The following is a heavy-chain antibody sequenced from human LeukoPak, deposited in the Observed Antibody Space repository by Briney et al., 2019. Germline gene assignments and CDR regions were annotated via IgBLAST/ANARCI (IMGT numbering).Heavy chain of an antibody. CDR3: AKSRSGSANWALQIFDN. Sequence: GGSLRLSCAASGFTFSSYGMHWVRQAPGKGLEWVAVISYDGSNKYYADSVKGRFTISRDNSKNTLYLQMNSLRAEDTAVYYCAKSRSGSANWALQIFDNWGQGTLVTVSS. CDR2: ISYDGSNK. D-gene: IGHD1-1*01. CDR1: GFTFSSYG. J-gene: IGHJ4*02. V-gene: IGHV3-30*18.